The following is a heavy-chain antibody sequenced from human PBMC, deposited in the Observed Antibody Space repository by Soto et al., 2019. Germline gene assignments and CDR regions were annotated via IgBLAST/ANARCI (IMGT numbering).Heavy chain of an antibody. V-gene: IGHV4-34*01. CDR2: INHSGST. J-gene: IGHJ4*02. Sequence: QVQLQQWGAGLLKPSETLSLTCAVYGGSFSGYYWSWIRQPPGKGLECIGEINHSGSTNYNPSLKSRVPISVDTSKNQFSLNLNSVTAADTAVYYCARRSGFSSGRGFDYWGQGTLVTVSS. CDR3: ARRSGFSSGRGFDY. D-gene: IGHD6-19*01. CDR1: GGSFSGYY.